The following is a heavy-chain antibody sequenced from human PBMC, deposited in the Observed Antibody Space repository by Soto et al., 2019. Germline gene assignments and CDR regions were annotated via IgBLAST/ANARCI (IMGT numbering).Heavy chain of an antibody. J-gene: IGHJ4*02. CDR3: VRARATDSRPDY. Sequence: LRLSCAASGFTFSLYSMIWVRQAPGKGLEWVSSIGSSSSYIYYADSMKGRFTLSRDNAQNSLYLQMNSLRVDDTAVYYCVRARATDSRPDYWGQGTLVTVSS. V-gene: IGHV3-21*01. CDR2: IGSSSSYI. CDR1: GFTFSLYS. D-gene: IGHD3-22*01.